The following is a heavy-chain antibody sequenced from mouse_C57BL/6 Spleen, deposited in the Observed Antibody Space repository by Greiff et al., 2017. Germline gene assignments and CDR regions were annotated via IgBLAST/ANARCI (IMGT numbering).Heavy chain of an antibody. D-gene: IGHD2-2*01. CDR3: ARVGYYYAMDY. V-gene: IGHV1-82*01. Sequence: QVQLQQSGPELVKPGASVKISCKASGYAFSSSWMNWVKQRPGKGLEWIGRIYPGDGDTNYNGKFKGKATLTADKSSSTAYMQLSSLTSEDSAVYCCARVGYYYAMDYWGQGTSVTVSS. J-gene: IGHJ4*01. CDR1: GYAFSSSW. CDR2: IYPGDGDT.